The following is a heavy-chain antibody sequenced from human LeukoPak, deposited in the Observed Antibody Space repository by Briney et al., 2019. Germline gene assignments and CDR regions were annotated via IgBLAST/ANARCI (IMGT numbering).Heavy chain of an antibody. V-gene: IGHV4-4*07. Sequence: SETLSLTCTVSGGSISSYYWSWIRQPAGKGLEWIGRIYTSGSTNYNPSLKSRVTMSVDTSKNQFSLKLSSVTAADTAVYYCARGRRGMVRGALDYWGQGTLVTVSS. D-gene: IGHD3-10*01. CDR2: IYTSGST. CDR1: GGSISSYY. J-gene: IGHJ4*02. CDR3: ARGRRGMVRGALDY.